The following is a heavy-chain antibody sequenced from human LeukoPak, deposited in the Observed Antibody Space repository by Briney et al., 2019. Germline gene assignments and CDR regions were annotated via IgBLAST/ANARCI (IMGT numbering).Heavy chain of an antibody. CDR2: IYPGDSDT. Sequence: AGESLKISCKASGYSFTSYWIGWVRQMPGKGLEWMGIIYPGDSDTRYSPSFQGQVTISADKSISTAYLQWSSLKASDTAMYYCARTHYSDSTGLCFGYWGQGTLVTVSS. V-gene: IGHV5-51*01. D-gene: IGHD3-22*01. J-gene: IGHJ4*02. CDR3: ARTHYSDSTGLCFGY. CDR1: GYSFTSYW.